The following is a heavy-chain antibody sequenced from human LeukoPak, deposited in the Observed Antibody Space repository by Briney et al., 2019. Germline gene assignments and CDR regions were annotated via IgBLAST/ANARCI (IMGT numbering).Heavy chain of an antibody. CDR1: GFTFSSYE. Sequence: RAGGSLRLSCAASGFTFSSYEMNWVRQPPGKGLEWVSSIFPSGDEIHYADSVRGRFTISRDNSKSTLSLQMNRLRAEDTAMYYCATYRQVLLPFESWGQGTLVTVSS. CDR3: ATYRQVLLPFES. D-gene: IGHD2-8*02. J-gene: IGHJ4*02. V-gene: IGHV3-23*01. CDR2: IFPSGDEI.